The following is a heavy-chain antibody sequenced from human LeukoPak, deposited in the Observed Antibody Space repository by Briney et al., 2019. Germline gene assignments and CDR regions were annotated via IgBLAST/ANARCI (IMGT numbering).Heavy chain of an antibody. D-gene: IGHD5-12*01. Sequence: GGSLRLSCAASGFTVSSNYMSWVRQAPGKGLEWVSVIYSGGSTYYADSVKGRFTISRDNSKNTLYLQMNSLRAEDTAVYYCARDRHGGDRYRVDPWGHGTLVTVSS. V-gene: IGHV3-53*01. CDR2: IYSGGST. CDR3: ARDRHGGDRYRVDP. CDR1: GFTVSSNY. J-gene: IGHJ5*02.